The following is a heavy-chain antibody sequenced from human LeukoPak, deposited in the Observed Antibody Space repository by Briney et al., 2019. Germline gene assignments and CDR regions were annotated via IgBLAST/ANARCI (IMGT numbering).Heavy chain of an antibody. J-gene: IGHJ4*02. Sequence: ASVKLSCKASGYTFTVYYMHWVRQAPGQGLEWMGWINPNSGGTNYAQKFKGRVTMTRDTSISTAYMELSRLRSDDTAVYFCARVGATGTTSPFDYWGQGTLVTVSS. CDR2: INPNSGGT. CDR3: ARVGATGTTSPFDY. V-gene: IGHV1-2*02. CDR1: GYTFTVYY. D-gene: IGHD1-1*01.